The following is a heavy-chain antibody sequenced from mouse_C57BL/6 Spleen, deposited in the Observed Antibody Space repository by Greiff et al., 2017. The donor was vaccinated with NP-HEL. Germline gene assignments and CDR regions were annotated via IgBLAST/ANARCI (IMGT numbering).Heavy chain of an antibody. D-gene: IGHD4-1*01. CDR1: GYSITSGYY. CDR3: AKETGTGYFDV. Sequence: EVQLQESGPGLVKPSQSLSLTCSVTGYSITSGYYWNWIRQFPGNKLEWMGYISYDGSNNYNPSLKNRISITRDTSKNQCFLKLNSVTTEDTATYYCAKETGTGYFDVWGTGTTVTVSS. J-gene: IGHJ1*03. V-gene: IGHV3-6*01. CDR2: ISYDGSN.